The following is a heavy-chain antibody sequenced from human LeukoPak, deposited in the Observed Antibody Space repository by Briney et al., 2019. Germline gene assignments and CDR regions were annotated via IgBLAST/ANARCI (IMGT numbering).Heavy chain of an antibody. Sequence: PSQTLSLTCTVSGGSISSGSYYWGWIRQPPGKGLEWIGSIYHSGSTYYNPSLKSRVTISVDTSKNQFSLKLSSVTAADTAVYYCARLRDDAFDIWGQGTMVTVSS. V-gene: IGHV4-39*01. J-gene: IGHJ3*02. CDR2: IYHSGST. D-gene: IGHD3-16*01. CDR1: GGSISSGSYY. CDR3: ARLRDDAFDI.